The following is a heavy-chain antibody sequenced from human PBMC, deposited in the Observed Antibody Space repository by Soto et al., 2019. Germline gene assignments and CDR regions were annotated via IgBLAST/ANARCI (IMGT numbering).Heavy chain of an antibody. J-gene: IGHJ4*02. CDR1: GFIFNTYS. CDR2: ISPSGSYM. CDR3: ARFGLVTFDC. V-gene: IGHV3-21*01. D-gene: IGHD3-3*01. Sequence: PGGSLRLSCADSGFIFNTYSMDWVRQAPGKGLEWVASISPSGSYMYYGDSLKGRFTVSRDNAKNSLYLQMDSLRADETAIYYCARFGLVTFDCWGQGTLVNVSS.